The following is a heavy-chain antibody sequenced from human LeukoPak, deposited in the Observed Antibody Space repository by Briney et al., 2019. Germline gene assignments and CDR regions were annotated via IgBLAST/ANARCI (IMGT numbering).Heavy chain of an antibody. CDR2: ISSSSSTI. V-gene: IGHV3-48*01. D-gene: IGHD6-6*01. CDR3: ARSPPLIAARPKHNWFDP. CDR1: GFTFSNYW. Sequence: PGGSLRLSCAASGFTFSNYWMNWVRQAPGKGLEWVSYISSSSSTIYYADSVKGRFTISRDNAKNSLYLQMNSLRAEDTAVYYCARSPPLIAARPKHNWFDPWGQGTLVTVSS. J-gene: IGHJ5*02.